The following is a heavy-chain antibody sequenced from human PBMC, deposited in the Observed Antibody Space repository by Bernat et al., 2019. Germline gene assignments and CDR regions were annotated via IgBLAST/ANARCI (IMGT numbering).Heavy chain of an antibody. V-gene: IGHV3-23*01. CDR1: GFTFSSYA. Sequence: EVQLLESGGGLVQPGGSLRLSCAASGFTFSSYAMSWVRQAPGKGLEWVPAISGSGGSTYYADSVKGRFTISRDNSKNTLYLQMNSLRAEDTAVYYCAKSDSSGYYSGGLFYGMDVWGQGTTVTVSS. D-gene: IGHD3-22*01. CDR3: AKSDSSGYYSGGLFYGMDV. J-gene: IGHJ6*02. CDR2: ISGSGGST.